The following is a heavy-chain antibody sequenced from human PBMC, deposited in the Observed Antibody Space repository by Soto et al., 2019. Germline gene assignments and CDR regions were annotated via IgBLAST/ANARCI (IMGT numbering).Heavy chain of an antibody. CDR1: GFTFSSYA. V-gene: IGHV3-23*01. D-gene: IGHD3-22*01. J-gene: IGHJ4*02. Sequence: EVQLLESGGGLVQPGGSLRLSCAASGFTFSSYAMSWVRQAPGKGLEWVSAISGSGGSTYYADSAKGRFTISRDNSKNTLYLQMNSLRAEDTAVYYCANEISRGLGRSGYFCWGQGTLVTVAS. CDR2: ISGSGGST. CDR3: ANEISRGLGRSGYFC.